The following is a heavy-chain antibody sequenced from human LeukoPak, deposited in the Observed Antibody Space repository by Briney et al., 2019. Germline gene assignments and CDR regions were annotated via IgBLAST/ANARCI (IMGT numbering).Heavy chain of an antibody. CDR3: ASCGYSYGPEGGVYYYYYGMDV. D-gene: IGHD5-18*01. Sequence: PGGSLRLSCAASGFTFSSYAMSWVRQAPGKGLEWVSAISGSGGSTYYADSVKGRFTISRDNSKNTLYLQMNSLRAEDTAVYYCASCGYSYGPEGGVYYYYYGMDVWGQGTTVTVSS. J-gene: IGHJ6*02. CDR1: GFTFSSYA. V-gene: IGHV3-23*01. CDR2: ISGSGGST.